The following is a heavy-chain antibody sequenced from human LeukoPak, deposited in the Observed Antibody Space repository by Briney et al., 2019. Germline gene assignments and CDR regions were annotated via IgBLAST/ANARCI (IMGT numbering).Heavy chain of an antibody. D-gene: IGHD6-19*01. J-gene: IGHJ6*03. CDR3: ARASGPGYSSGWYLYAGYYHYMDV. Sequence: ASVKVSCKASGYTFTGYYMHWVRQAPGQGLEWMGWINPNSGGTNYAQKFQGRVTMTRDTSISTAYMELSRLRSDDTAVYYCARASGPGYSSGWYLYAGYYHYMDVWGKGTTVTVSS. CDR2: INPNSGGT. V-gene: IGHV1-2*02. CDR1: GYTFTGYY.